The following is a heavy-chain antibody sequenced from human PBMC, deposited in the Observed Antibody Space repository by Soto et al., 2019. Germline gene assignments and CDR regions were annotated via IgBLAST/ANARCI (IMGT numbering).Heavy chain of an antibody. V-gene: IGHV1-8*01. Sequence: QVQLVQSGAEVKKPGASVKVSCKASGYTFTRYDINWVRQATGQGFEWMGWMNPDRDNTGYAQKFQGRVTMTRDTSLSTAYMELSSLSSEDTAVYYCARVYCSGGGCTLDYWGQGTLVTVSS. CDR3: ARVYCSGGGCTLDY. CDR1: GYTFTRYD. CDR2: MNPDRDNT. D-gene: IGHD2-15*01. J-gene: IGHJ4*02.